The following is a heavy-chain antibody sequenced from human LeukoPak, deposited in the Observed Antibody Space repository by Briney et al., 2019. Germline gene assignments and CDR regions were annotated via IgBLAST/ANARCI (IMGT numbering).Heavy chain of an antibody. Sequence: SETLSLTCTVSGGSISSYYWSWIRQPPGKGLEWIGYIYYSGSTNYNPSLKSRVTISVDTSKNQFSLKLSSVTAADTAVYYCARFYDSSGYVVYWGQGTLVTVSS. CDR1: GGSISSYY. CDR2: IYYSGST. V-gene: IGHV4-59*12. CDR3: ARFYDSSGYVVY. D-gene: IGHD3-22*01. J-gene: IGHJ4*02.